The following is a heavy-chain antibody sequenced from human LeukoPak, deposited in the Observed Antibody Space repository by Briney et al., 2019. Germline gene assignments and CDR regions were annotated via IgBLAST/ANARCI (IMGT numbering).Heavy chain of an antibody. Sequence: SETLSLTCTASGGSTTSYYWSWIRQPAGKGLEWIGRIYASGNTDLYPSLKSRVTMSVDTSKNQFSLKLTSVTAADTAVYYCARGGAGFSYDYSYFAMDVWGQGTTVTVSS. D-gene: IGHD5-18*01. CDR1: GGSTTSYY. CDR3: ARGGAGFSYDYSYFAMDV. CDR2: IYASGNT. V-gene: IGHV4-4*07. J-gene: IGHJ6*02.